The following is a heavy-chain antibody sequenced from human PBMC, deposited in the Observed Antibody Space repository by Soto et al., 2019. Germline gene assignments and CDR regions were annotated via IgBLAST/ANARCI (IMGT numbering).Heavy chain of an antibody. D-gene: IGHD2-15*01. Sequence: PGGSHRHSSTSSGVNFISYAMSWVRQAPGKGLEWVSAISGSGGSTYYADSVKGRFTISRDNSKNTLYLQMNSLRAEDTAVYYCARLVVAAHNDYWGQGTLVTVSS. V-gene: IGHV3-23*01. J-gene: IGHJ4*02. CDR2: ISGSGGST. CDR1: GVNFISYA. CDR3: ARLVVAAHNDY.